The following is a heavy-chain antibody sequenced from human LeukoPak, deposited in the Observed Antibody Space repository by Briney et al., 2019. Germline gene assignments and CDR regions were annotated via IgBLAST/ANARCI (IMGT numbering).Heavy chain of an antibody. CDR3: ARHASLSYCSGGNCWFDP. CDR2: IYYSGST. V-gene: IGHV4-39*01. CDR1: GGSISSSSSY. D-gene: IGHD2-15*01. Sequence: PSETLSLTCSVSGGSISSSSSYWGWIRQPPGKGLEWIGSIYYSGSTYYNPSLKSRVTISVDTSKNQFSLKLSSVTAADTAVYYCARHASLSYCSGGNCWFDPWGQGTLVTVSS. J-gene: IGHJ5*02.